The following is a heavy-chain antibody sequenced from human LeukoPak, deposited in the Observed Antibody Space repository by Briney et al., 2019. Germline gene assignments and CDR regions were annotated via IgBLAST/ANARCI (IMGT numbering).Heavy chain of an antibody. CDR3: ARAAWRGSNSRDAFDI. D-gene: IGHD4/OR15-4a*01. CDR1: GGSISSSSYF. J-gene: IGHJ3*02. Sequence: SETLSLTCTVSGGSISSSSYFWGWIRQPPGKGLEWIGEINHSGSTNYNPSLKSRVTISVDTSKNQFSLNLRSMTAADTAVYYCARAAWRGSNSRDAFDIWGQGTVVTVSS. V-gene: IGHV4-39*07. CDR2: INHSGST.